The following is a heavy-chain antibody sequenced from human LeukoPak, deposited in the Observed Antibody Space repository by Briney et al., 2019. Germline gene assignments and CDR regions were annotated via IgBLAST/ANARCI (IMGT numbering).Heavy chain of an antibody. J-gene: IGHJ4*02. CDR1: GGSISSSSYY. Sequence: SETLSLTCAVSGGSISSSSYYWGWIRQPPGKGLEWIGSIYYSGSTYYNPSLKSRVTISVDTSKNQFSLKLSSVTAADTAVYCCARVDMIVVVTAFDYWGQGTLVTVSS. D-gene: IGHD3-22*01. V-gene: IGHV4-39*07. CDR3: ARVDMIVVVTAFDY. CDR2: IYYSGST.